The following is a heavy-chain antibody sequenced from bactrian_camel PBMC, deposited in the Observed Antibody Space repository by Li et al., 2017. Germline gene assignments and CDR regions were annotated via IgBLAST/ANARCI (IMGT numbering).Heavy chain of an antibody. CDR3: GHDVLYGGAWRFAALRDCTY. Sequence: HVQLVESGGGSVQAGGSLRLSCAASGANCNYDMSWYRQVTGKEREFVSSISRDGTTYYTDSVQGRFTISRDNAKRTVYLQMDSLKPEDTAVYYCGHDVLYGGAWRFAALRDCTYWDRGTQVTVS. CDR2: ISRDGTT. J-gene: IGHJ4*01. D-gene: IGHD2*01. CDR1: GANCNYD. V-gene: IGHV3S55*01.